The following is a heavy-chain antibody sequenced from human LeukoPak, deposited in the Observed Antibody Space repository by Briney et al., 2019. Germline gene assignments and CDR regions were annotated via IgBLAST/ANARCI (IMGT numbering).Heavy chain of an antibody. CDR3: ARDFPYYYDSSGYYFDY. D-gene: IGHD3-22*01. J-gene: IGHJ4*02. Sequence: ASVKVSCKASGYTFTSYGISWVRHAPGQGLEWMGWIRAYNGNTNYAQKLQSRVTMTTDTSPSTAYIELRSLRSDDTAVYYCARDFPYYYDSSGYYFDYWGQGTLVTVSS. CDR2: IRAYNGNT. V-gene: IGHV1-18*01. CDR1: GYTFTSYG.